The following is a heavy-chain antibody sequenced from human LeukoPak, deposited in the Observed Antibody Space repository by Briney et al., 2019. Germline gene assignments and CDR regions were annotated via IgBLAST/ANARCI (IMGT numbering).Heavy chain of an antibody. CDR3: ARYYYNDNGYSEDAFDI. Sequence: PGGSLRLSCAASGFTFSRYWMTWVRQAPGKGLEWVANIKEDGSEKNYVDSLRGRFTTSRDNAKNSLYLQMNSLRAEDTAVYYCARYYYNDNGYSEDAFDIWGQGTMVTVSS. CDR2: IKEDGSEK. V-gene: IGHV3-7*01. D-gene: IGHD3-22*01. J-gene: IGHJ3*02. CDR1: GFTFSRYW.